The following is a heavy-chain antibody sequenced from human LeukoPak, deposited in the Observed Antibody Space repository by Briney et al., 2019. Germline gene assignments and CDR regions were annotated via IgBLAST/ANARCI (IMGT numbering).Heavy chain of an antibody. Sequence: GGSLRLSCAASGFTFSSYAMSWVRQAPGKGLEWVSVIYSGGSTYYADSVKGRFTISRDNSKNTLYLQMNSLRAEDTAVYYCASSYDSSGYSYGMDVWGQGTTVTVSS. CDR3: ASSYDSSGYSYGMDV. CDR2: IYSGGST. V-gene: IGHV3-53*01. J-gene: IGHJ6*02. CDR1: GFTFSSYA. D-gene: IGHD3-22*01.